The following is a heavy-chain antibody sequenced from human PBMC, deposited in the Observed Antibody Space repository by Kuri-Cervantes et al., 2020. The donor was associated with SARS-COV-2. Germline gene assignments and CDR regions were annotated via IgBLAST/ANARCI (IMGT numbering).Heavy chain of an antibody. CDR1: GYSFTSYW. CDR2: IDPSDSYT. V-gene: IGHV5-10-1*01. Sequence: KVFCKGSGYSFTSYWISWVRQMPGKGLEWMGRIDPSDSYTNYSPSFQGHVTISADKSISTAYLQWSSLKASDTAMYYCASNYYGSGKWGQGTLVTVSS. D-gene: IGHD3-10*01. J-gene: IGHJ4*02. CDR3: ASNYYGSGK.